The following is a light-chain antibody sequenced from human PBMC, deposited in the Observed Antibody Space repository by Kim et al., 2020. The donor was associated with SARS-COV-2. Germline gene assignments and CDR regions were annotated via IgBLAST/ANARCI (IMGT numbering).Light chain of an antibody. CDR2: TAA. V-gene: IGKV1-39*01. Sequence: DIQMTQSPSSLSASVGDRVTITCRANQDISRYLNWYQQKPGKAPKLLIYTAASLQSRFPSRFTGSGPETDFTLTINTLQPEDFATYYCKQTYNATRTFGQGTKVDI. CDR3: KQTYNATRT. J-gene: IGKJ1*01. CDR1: QDISRY.